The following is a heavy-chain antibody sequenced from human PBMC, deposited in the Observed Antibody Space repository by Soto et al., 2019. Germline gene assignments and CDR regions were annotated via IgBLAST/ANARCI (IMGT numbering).Heavy chain of an antibody. CDR1: GGSVNSGSYY. CDR2: IYYSGST. V-gene: IGHV4-61*01. D-gene: IGHD2-15*01. CDR3: AREQRSIVSPWFDP. J-gene: IGHJ5*02. Sequence: QVQLQESGPGLVKPSETLSLTCTVSGGSVNSGSYYWSWIRQPPGKGLEWIGNIYYSGSTIYNPSPKSRVTISVDTSKSQFSLKLTSVTAADTAVYYCAREQRSIVSPWFDPWGQGTLVTVSS.